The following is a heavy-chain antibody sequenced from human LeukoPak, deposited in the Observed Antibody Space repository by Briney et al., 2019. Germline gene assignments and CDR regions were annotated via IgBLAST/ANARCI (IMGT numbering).Heavy chain of an antibody. CDR3: ARQASGYDSSGYYDGDYYFDY. J-gene: IGHJ4*02. V-gene: IGHV5-51*01. CDR2: IYPGDSDT. Sequence: GESLKISCKGSGYSFTSYWIGWVRQMPGKGLEWMGIIYPGDSDTRYSPSFQGQVTISADKSISTAYLQWSSLKASDTAMYYCARQASGYDSSGYYDGDYYFDYWGQGTLVTVSS. D-gene: IGHD3-22*01. CDR1: GYSFTSYW.